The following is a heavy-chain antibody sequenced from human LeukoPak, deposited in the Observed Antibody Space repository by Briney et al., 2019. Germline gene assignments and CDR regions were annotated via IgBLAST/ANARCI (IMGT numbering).Heavy chain of an antibody. D-gene: IGHD1-7*01. V-gene: IGHV3-23*01. CDR3: ARDLGNNWNYGYYYYMDV. J-gene: IGHJ6*03. CDR2: ISGSGGST. Sequence: GGSLRLSCAASGFTFSSYAMSWVRQAPGKGLEWVSAISGSGGSTYYADSVKGRFTISRDNSKNTLYLQMGSLRAEDMAVYYCARDLGNNWNYGYYYYMDVWGKGTTVTVSS. CDR1: GFTFSSYA.